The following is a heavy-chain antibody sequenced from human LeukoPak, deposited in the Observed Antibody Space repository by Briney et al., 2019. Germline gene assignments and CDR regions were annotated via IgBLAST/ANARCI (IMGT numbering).Heavy chain of an antibody. CDR2: INPNRGGT. CDR1: GYTFTRYY. D-gene: IGHD6-13*01. CDR3: ARDDAAAAGSYFDY. J-gene: IGHJ4*02. Sequence: ASVKVSCKASGYTFTRYYIHWVRQAPGQGLEWMGWINPNRGGTNYAQKFQGRVTMTRDTSVSTAYMDLSSLRSDDTAVYYCARDDAAAAGSYFDYWGQGTLVTVSS. V-gene: IGHV1-2*02.